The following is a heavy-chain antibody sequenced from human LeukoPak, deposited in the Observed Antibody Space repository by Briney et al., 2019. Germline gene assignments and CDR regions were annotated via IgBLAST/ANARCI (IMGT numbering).Heavy chain of an antibody. CDR2: INHSGST. J-gene: IGHJ4*02. CDR3: AKGPYGSGSYYPPLDY. CDR1: GGSFSGYY. V-gene: IGHV4-34*01. Sequence: SETLSLTCAVYGGSFSGYYWSWIRQPPGKGLEWIGEINHSGSTNYNPSLKSRVTISVDTSKNQFSLKLSSVTAADTAVYYCAKGPYGSGSYYPPLDYWGQGTLVTVSS. D-gene: IGHD3-10*01.